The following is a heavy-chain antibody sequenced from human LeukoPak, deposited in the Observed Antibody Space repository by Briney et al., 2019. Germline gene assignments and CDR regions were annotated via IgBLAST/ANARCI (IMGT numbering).Heavy chain of an antibody. D-gene: IGHD5-18*01. CDR1: GGSISSYY. Sequence: PSETLSLTCTVSGGSISSYYWSWIRQPPGKGLEWIGYIYYSGSTNYNPSLKSRVTISVDTSKNQFSLKLSSVTAAGTAVYYCARDTFRRGYSYGYDYYYGMDVWGQGTTVTVSS. V-gene: IGHV4-59*01. CDR2: IYYSGST. J-gene: IGHJ6*02. CDR3: ARDTFRRGYSYGYDYYYGMDV.